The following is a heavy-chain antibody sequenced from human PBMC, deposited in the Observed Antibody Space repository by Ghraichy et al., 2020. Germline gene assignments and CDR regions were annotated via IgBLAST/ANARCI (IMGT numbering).Heavy chain of an antibody. CDR1: GFTFSSFA. D-gene: IGHD2-2*01. J-gene: IGHJ6*02. V-gene: IGHV3-64*01. CDR2: ISRSGGST. Sequence: GGSLRLSCAASGFTFSSFAMHWVRQAPGKGLESVSSISRSGGSTYYANSVRGRFTISRDNSKNTLYLQLGSLRAEDMAVYYCARVRCSGSSCYESYYGLDVWGQGTTVTVSS. CDR3: ARVRCSGSSCYESYYGLDV.